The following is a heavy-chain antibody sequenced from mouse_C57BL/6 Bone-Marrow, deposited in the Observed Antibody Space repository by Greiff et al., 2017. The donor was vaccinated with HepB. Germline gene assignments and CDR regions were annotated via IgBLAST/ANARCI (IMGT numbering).Heavy chain of an antibody. CDR2: IDPENGDT. CDR3: TTYYSNYHWYFDV. J-gene: IGHJ1*03. CDR1: GFNIKDDY. Sequence: VQLQQSGAELVRPGASVKLSCTASGFNIKDDYMHWVKQRPEQGLEWIGWIDPENGDTEYASKFQGKATIRADTSSNTAYLQLSSLTSEDTAVYYCTTYYSNYHWYFDVWGTGTTVTVSS. V-gene: IGHV14-4*01. D-gene: IGHD2-5*01.